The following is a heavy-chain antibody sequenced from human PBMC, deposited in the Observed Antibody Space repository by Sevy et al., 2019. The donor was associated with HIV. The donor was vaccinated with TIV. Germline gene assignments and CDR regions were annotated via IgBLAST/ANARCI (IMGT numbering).Heavy chain of an antibody. Sequence: GGSLRLSCAASGFIFANYAMNWVRQAPGRGLEWVSVISASGGNTNYVDSVKGRFTNSRDNSKNTVYLQMNSLRAEDTAIYYCAKREPTNWFDPWGQGTLVTVSS. CDR1: GFIFANYA. J-gene: IGHJ5*02. V-gene: IGHV3-23*01. CDR3: AKREPTNWFDP. D-gene: IGHD4-4*01. CDR2: ISASGGNT.